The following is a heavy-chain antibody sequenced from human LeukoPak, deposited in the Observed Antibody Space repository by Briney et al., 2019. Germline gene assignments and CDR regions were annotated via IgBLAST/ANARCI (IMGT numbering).Heavy chain of an antibody. CDR3: ARASRGDTYYDFWSGYGITPDDAFDI. CDR1: GGSFSGYY. CDR2: INHSGST. D-gene: IGHD3-3*01. V-gene: IGHV4-34*01. Sequence: PSETLSLTCAVYGGSFSGYYWSWIRQPPGKGLEWIGEINHSGSTNYNPSLKSRVTISVDTSKNQFSLKLSSVTAADTAVYYCARASRGDTYYDFWSGYGITPDDAFDIWGQGTMVTVSS. J-gene: IGHJ3*02.